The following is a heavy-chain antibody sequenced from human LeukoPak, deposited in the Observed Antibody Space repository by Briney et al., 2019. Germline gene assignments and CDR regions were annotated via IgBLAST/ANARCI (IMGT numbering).Heavy chain of an antibody. CDR3: VRSYDY. Sequence: AGGSLRLSCAASGFTFSSSWMTWVRQAPGNGLEWVANIKEDGSEKYYVDSVKGRFTISRDNAANSLYLQMGSLRGEDTAVYYCVRSYDYWGQGTLVTVSS. J-gene: IGHJ4*02. CDR2: IKEDGSEK. V-gene: IGHV3-7*03. CDR1: GFTFSSSW.